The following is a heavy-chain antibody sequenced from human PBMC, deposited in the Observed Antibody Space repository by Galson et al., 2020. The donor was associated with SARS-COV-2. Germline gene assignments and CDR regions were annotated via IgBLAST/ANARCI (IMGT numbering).Heavy chain of an antibody. CDR3: ARENCNSSSCHFYFDA. CDR1: GFNFRGHG. V-gene: IGHV3-33*01. Sequence: GGSLRLSCAASGFNFRGHGMHWVRQAPGKGLEWVALIWYDGRNQDYVDSVKGRFIIARDNSQNTLSLQMDNLRVEDTAIYYCARENCNSSSCHFYFDAWGQGALVTVSS. J-gene: IGHJ4*02. D-gene: IGHD1-7*01. CDR2: IWYDGRNQ.